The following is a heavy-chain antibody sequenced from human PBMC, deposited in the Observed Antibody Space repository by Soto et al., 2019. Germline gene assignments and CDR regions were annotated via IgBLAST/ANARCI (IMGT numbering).Heavy chain of an antibody. J-gene: IGHJ6*02. CDR3: ARDNGFGESDV. V-gene: IGHV1-18*01. CDR2: ISAYNGNT. Sequence: EASVKVSCKASGYTLSTYDINCVRQAPGQGLEWMGWISAYNGNTNYAQKLQGRVTMTTDTSTSTAYMELRSLRSDDTAVYYCARDNGFGESDVWGQGTTVTVSS. CDR1: GYTLSTYD. D-gene: IGHD3-10*01.